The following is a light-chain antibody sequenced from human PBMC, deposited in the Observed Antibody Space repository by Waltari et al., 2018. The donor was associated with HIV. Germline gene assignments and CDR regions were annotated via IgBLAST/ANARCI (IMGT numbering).Light chain of an antibody. CDR3: QQYYRIPWT. V-gene: IGKV1-NL1*01. CDR2: SAS. Sequence: DIQMTQSPSSLSASVGDRVTITCRASQGISKSLAWSQQTPGKAPEVLLYSASRLESGVPSRFSGNGSGTDFTLTISSLQPEDFATFYCQQYYRIPWTFGQGTKVEIK. CDR1: QGISKS. J-gene: IGKJ1*01.